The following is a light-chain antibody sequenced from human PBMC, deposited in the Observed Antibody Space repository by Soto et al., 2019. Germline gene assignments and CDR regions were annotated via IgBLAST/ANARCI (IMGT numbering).Light chain of an antibody. Sequence: EIVLTQSPATLSLSPGARATLSCRASRSVSSYLVWYQQKPGQAPRLLIYDASNRATGIPARFSGSGSGTDFTLTISSLEPEDFAVYYCQQRSNWPPGITFGPGTKVDIK. CDR1: RSVSSY. CDR2: DAS. CDR3: QQRSNWPPGIT. J-gene: IGKJ3*01. V-gene: IGKV3-11*01.